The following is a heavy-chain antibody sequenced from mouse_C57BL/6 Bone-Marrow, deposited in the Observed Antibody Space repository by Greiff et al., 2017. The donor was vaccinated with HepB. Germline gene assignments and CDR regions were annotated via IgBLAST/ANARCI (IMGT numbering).Heavy chain of an antibody. CDR3: AKEETLPYAMDY. D-gene: IGHD2-1*01. CDR1: GYTFTSYW. Sequence: VQLQQPGAELVMPGASVKLSCKASGYTFTSYWMHWVKQRPGQGLEWIGEIDPSDSYTNYNQKFKGKSTLTVDKSSSTAYMQHSSLTSEDSAVYYGAKEETLPYAMDYWGQGTSVTVSS. J-gene: IGHJ4*01. CDR2: IDPSDSYT. V-gene: IGHV1-69*01.